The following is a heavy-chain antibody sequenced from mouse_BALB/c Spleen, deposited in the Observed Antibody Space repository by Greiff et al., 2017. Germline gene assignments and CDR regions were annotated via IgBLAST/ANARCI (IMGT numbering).Heavy chain of an antibody. CDR2: ISSGGST. V-gene: IGHV5-2*03. Sequence: EVMLVESGGGLVQPGESLKLSCESNEYEFPSHDMSWVRKTPEKRLEWVATISSGGSTYYPDSVKGRFTISRDNARNILYLQMSSLRSEDTAMYYCARGDHGSSGFAYWGQGTLVTVSA. J-gene: IGHJ3*01. D-gene: IGHD1-1*01. CDR3: ARGDHGSSGFAY. CDR1: EYEFPSHD.